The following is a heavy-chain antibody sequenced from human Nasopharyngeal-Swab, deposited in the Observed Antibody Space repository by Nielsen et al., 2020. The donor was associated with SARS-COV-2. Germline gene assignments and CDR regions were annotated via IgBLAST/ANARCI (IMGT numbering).Heavy chain of an antibody. D-gene: IGHD3-10*01. CDR3: AKDREATYYYGSGSFDY. CDR2: ISGSGGST. J-gene: IGHJ4*02. V-gene: IGHV3-23*01. Sequence: GGSLRLSCAASGFTFSSYAMSWVHQAPGKGLEWVSAISGSGGSTYYADSVKGRFTISRDNSKNTLYLQMNSLRAEDTAVYYCAKDREATYYYGSGSFDYWGQGTLVTVSS. CDR1: GFTFSSYA.